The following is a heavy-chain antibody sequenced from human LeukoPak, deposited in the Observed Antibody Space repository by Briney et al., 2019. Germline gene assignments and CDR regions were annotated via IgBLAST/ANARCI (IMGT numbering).Heavy chain of an antibody. J-gene: IGHJ2*01. V-gene: IGHV3-21*01. Sequence: PGGSLRLSCAASGFTFSSYSMNWVRQAPGKGLEWVSSISSSSSYIYYADSVKGRFTISRDNAKNSLYLQMNSLRAEDTAVYYCARVSSSNWIFWYFDLWGRGTLVTVSS. D-gene: IGHD1-1*01. CDR3: ARVSSSNWIFWYFDL. CDR1: GFTFSSYS. CDR2: ISSSSSYI.